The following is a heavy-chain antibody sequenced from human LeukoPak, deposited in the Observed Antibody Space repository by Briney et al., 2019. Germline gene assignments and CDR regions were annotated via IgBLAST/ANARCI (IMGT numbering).Heavy chain of an antibody. D-gene: IGHD3-22*01. CDR1: GFTFSSYS. CDR2: ISSSSYI. CDR3: ARFRYYYDSSGSSRDY. J-gene: IGHJ4*02. V-gene: IGHV3-21*01. Sequence: GGSLRLSCAASGFTFSSYSMNWVRQAPGKGLEWVSSISSSSYIYYADSVKGRFTISRDNAKNSLYLQMNSLRAEDTAVYYCARFRYYYDSSGSSRDYWGQGTLVTVSS.